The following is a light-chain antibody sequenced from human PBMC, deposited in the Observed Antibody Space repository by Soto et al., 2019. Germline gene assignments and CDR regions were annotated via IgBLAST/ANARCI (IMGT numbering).Light chain of an antibody. V-gene: IGKV3-20*01. CDR1: QSVSSSY. J-gene: IGKJ1*01. CDR2: GAS. CDR3: QQYGDSPWT. Sequence: EIVLTQSPGTLSLSPGERVTLSCRASQSVSSSYLAWYQQKPGQAPRLLIYGASSRATGIPDRYSGSGSGTDFSLTISRLEPDDFAVYYCQQYGDSPWTFGQGTKVEIK.